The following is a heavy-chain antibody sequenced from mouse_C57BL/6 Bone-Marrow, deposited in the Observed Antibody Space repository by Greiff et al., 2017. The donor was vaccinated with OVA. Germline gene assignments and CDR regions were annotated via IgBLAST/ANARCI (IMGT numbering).Heavy chain of an antibody. CDR2: IDPSDSYT. CDR3: ARSLYYGSSQYFDV. CDR1: GYTFTSYW. Sequence: QVQLQQPGAELVKPGASVKLSCKASGYTFTSYWMQWVKQRPGQGLEWIGEIDPSDSYTNYNQKFKGKATLTVDTSSSTAYMQLSSLTSEDSAVYDGARSLYYGSSQYFDVWGTGTTVTVSS. J-gene: IGHJ1*03. D-gene: IGHD1-1*01. V-gene: IGHV1-50*01.